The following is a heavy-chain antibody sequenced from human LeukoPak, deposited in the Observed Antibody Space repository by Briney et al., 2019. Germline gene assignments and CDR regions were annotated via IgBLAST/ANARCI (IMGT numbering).Heavy chain of an antibody. CDR1: GFTFSTYG. D-gene: IGHD3-22*01. J-gene: IGHJ4*02. CDR3: ARDSYYDSSGYYYFDY. Sequence: GGSLRLSRAASGFTFSTYGMHWVRQAPGKGLEWVALIWYDGSNKYYADSVKGRFTISRDNSQNTLYLQTNSLTVEDTAVYYCARDSYYDSSGYYYFDYWGQGTLVTVSS. CDR2: IWYDGSNK. V-gene: IGHV3-33*01.